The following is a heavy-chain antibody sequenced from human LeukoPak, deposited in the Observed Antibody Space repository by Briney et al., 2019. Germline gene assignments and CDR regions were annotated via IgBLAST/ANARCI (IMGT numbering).Heavy chain of an antibody. D-gene: IGHD3-22*01. CDR3: ARDASYYYDSSGLSWFDP. V-gene: IGHV4-61*01. Sequence: PSETLSLTCTVSGGSISSGSYYWSWIRQPPGKGLEWIGYIYYSGSTNYNPSLKSRVTISVDTSKNQFSLKLSSVTAADTAVYYCARDASYYYDSSGLSWFDPWGQGTLVTVSS. J-gene: IGHJ5*02. CDR1: GGSISSGSYY. CDR2: IYYSGST.